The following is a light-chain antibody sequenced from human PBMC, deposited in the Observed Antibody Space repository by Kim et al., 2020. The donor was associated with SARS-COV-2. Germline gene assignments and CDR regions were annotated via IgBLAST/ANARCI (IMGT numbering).Light chain of an antibody. CDR2: DVS. Sequence: QSALTQPASVSGSPGHSITISCTGTSSDVGGYNHVSWYQQHPGKAPKLMIYDVSQWPSGVSNRFSGSKSGNTASLTISWLQAEDEADYYCSSLTSSITYVFGTGTKVTVL. V-gene: IGLV2-14*01. CDR3: SSLTSSITYV. J-gene: IGLJ1*01. CDR1: SSDVGGYNH.